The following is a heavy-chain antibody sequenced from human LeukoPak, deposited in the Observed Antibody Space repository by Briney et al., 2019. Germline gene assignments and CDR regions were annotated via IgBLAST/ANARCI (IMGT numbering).Heavy chain of an antibody. CDR1: GGSFSGYY. V-gene: IGHV4-34*01. Sequence: PSETLSLTCAVYGGSFSGYYWSWIRQPPGKGLEWIGEINHSGSTNYNPSLKSRVTISVDTSKNQFSLKLSSVTDADTAVYYCARGPSLVPFDYWGQGTLVTVSS. CDR3: ARGPSLVPFDY. J-gene: IGHJ4*02. D-gene: IGHD2-8*02. CDR2: INHSGST.